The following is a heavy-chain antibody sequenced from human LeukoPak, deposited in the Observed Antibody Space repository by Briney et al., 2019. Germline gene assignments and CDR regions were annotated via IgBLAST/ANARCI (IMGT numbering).Heavy chain of an antibody. D-gene: IGHD3-16*01. J-gene: IGHJ4*02. V-gene: IGHV3-33*01. CDR3: ARAVGPFDY. CDR2: IWNDGSNK. CDR1: GFSFNVYG. Sequence: GMSLRLSCAASGFSFNVYGIHWVRQAPGKGLEWVAVIWNDGSNKYYADSVKGRFTISRDNSKDTLYLQMNSLRVEDTAVYYCARAVGPFDYWGQGTLVTVSS.